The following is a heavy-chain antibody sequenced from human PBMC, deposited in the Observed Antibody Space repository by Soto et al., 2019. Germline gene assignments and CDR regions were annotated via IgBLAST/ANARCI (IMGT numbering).Heavy chain of an antibody. CDR3: AKDSAGYSSSWYSGLFDY. V-gene: IGHV3-9*01. CDR1: GFTFDDYA. Sequence: GGSLRLSCAASGFTFDDYAMHWVRQAPGKGLEWVSGISWNSGSIGYADSVKGRFTISRDNAKNSLYLQMNSLRAEDTALYYCAKDSAGYSSSWYSGLFDYWGQGTLVTVSS. CDR2: ISWNSGSI. J-gene: IGHJ4*02. D-gene: IGHD6-13*01.